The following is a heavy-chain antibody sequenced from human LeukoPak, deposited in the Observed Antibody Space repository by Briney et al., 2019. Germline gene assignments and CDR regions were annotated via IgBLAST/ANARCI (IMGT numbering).Heavy chain of an antibody. D-gene: IGHD3-3*01. CDR3: AKGPGDFWSGYYGY. CDR1: GFTFSSYG. Sequence: GALRLSCAASGFTFSSYGMHWVRQAPGKGLEWVAFIRYDGSNKYYADSVKGRFTISRDNSKNTLYLQMNSLRAEDTAVYYCAKGPGDFWSGYYGYWGQGTPVTVSS. CDR2: IRYDGSNK. J-gene: IGHJ4*02. V-gene: IGHV3-30*02.